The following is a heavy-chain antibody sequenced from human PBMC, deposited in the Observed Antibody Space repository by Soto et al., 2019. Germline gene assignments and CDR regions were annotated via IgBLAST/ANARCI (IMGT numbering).Heavy chain of an antibody. D-gene: IGHD3-22*01. J-gene: IGHJ5*02. CDR2: ISYDGSNK. Sequence: QVQLVESGGGVVQPGRSLRLSCAASGFTFSSYGMHWVRQAPGKGLEWVAVISYDGSNKYYADSVKGRFTISRDNSKNTLYLQMNSLRAEDTAVYYCAKDGASSGWFDPWGQGTLVTVSS. CDR1: GFTFSSYG. CDR3: AKDGASSGWFDP. V-gene: IGHV3-30*18.